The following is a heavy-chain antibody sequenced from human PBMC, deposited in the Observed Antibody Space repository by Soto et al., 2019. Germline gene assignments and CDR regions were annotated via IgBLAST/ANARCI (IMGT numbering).Heavy chain of an antibody. V-gene: IGHV3-21*01. D-gene: IGHD6-19*01. CDR1: GFTFNSYS. J-gene: IGHJ4*02. CDR3: VRGEGGWETY. CDR2: ISSFSNYM. Sequence: GGSLRLSCAVSGFTFNSYSMNWVRQAPGKGLEWVSSISSFSNYMYYTDSVKGRFTISRDNARNSLYLQMNSLRAEDTAVYYCVRGEGGWETYWGQGTLVTVSS.